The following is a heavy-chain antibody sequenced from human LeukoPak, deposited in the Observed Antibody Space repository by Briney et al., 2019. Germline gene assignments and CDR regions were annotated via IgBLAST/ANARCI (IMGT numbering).Heavy chain of an antibody. V-gene: IGHV6-1*01. J-gene: IGHJ3*02. Sequence: SQTLSLTCAISGDSVSSNIASWNGIRQSPSRDLEWLGRTYYRSKWYNDYAVSVKSRITISPDTSKNQFSLQLNSVTPEDTAVYYCARVYNWNPAGAFDIWGQGTVVTVSS. CDR3: ARVYNWNPAGAFDI. CDR1: GDSVSSNIAS. D-gene: IGHD1-1*01. CDR2: TYYRSKWYN.